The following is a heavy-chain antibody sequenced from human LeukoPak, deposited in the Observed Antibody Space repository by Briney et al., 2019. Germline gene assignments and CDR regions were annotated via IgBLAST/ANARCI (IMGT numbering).Heavy chain of an antibody. CDR1: GGTFSSFA. J-gene: IGHJ6*04. CDR2: IIPIFGTA. CDR3: ARTQIDHVKYGMDV. V-gene: IGHV1-69*01. Sequence: ASVKVSCKASGGTFSSFAISWVRQAPGQGLEWMGGIIPIFGTANYAQKFQGRVTITADESTSTAYMELSSLRSEDTAVYYCARTQIDHVKYGMDVWGKGTTVTVSS.